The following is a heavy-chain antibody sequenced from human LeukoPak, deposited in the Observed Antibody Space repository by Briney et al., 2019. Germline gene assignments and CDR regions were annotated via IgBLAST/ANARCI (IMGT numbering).Heavy chain of an antibody. CDR2: ISGSDGST. D-gene: IGHD3-3*01. V-gene: IGHV3-23*01. J-gene: IGHJ4*02. CDR3: ARGEWLSRY. CDR1: GFTFSSYA. Sequence: GGSLRLSCAASGFTFSSYAMRWVRQAAGKGLEWVSAISGSDGSTYYADSVKGRFTISRDNSKNTLYLQMNSLRAEDTAVYYCARGEWLSRYRGQGTLVTVSS.